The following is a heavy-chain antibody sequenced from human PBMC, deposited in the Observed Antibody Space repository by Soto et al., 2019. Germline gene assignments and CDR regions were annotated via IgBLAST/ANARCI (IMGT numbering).Heavy chain of an antibody. CDR1: GASISSADYY. CDR2: FHSSGAT. V-gene: IGHV4-30-4*01. CDR3: ASIWFGDFDY. J-gene: IGHJ4*01. D-gene: IGHD3-10*01. Sequence: QVQLQESGPGLVKPSQTLSLTCTVSGASISSADYYWSWIRQPPGKGLEWIGYFHSSGATYKDPCLKNRVTISVDTSKNQISLKLDSVTAADTAIYYCASIWFGDFDYWGHGTLVTISS.